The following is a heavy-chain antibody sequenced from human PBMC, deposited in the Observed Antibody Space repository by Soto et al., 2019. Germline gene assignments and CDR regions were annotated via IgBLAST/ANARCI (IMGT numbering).Heavy chain of an antibody. CDR2: ISGSGGST. CDR3: AKEGLSRRQWLVPRGVGY. J-gene: IGHJ4*02. D-gene: IGHD6-19*01. Sequence: GGSLRLSCAASGFTFSSYAMSWVRQAPGKGLEWVSAISGSGGSTYYADSVKGRFTISRDNSKNTLYLQMNSLRAEDTAVYYCAKEGLSRRQWLVPRGVGYWGQGTLVTVSS. CDR1: GFTFSSYA. V-gene: IGHV3-23*01.